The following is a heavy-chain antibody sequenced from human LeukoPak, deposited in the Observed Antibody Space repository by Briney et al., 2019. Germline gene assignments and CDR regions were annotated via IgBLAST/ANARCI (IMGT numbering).Heavy chain of an antibody. CDR1: GGSISSGGYY. CDR3: ARATAAYCGGDCYSGGVHYQLDY. V-gene: IGHV4-31*03. J-gene: IGHJ4*02. Sequence: PSQTLSLTCTVSGGSISSGGYYWSWIRQHPGKGLEWIGYIYYSGSTYYNPSLKSRVTISVDTSKNQFSLKPSSVTAADTAVYYCARATAAYCGGDCYSGGVHYQLDYWGQGTLVTVSS. D-gene: IGHD2-21*02. CDR2: IYYSGST.